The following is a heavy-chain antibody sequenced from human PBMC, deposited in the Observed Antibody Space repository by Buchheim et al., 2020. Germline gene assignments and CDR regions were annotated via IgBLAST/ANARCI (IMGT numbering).Heavy chain of an antibody. D-gene: IGHD2-2*01. CDR2: INPSGGST. CDR3: ARYCSSTSYYYGMDV. Sequence: QVQLVQSGAEVKKPRASVKVSCKESGYTFTSYYMHWVRQAPGQGLEWMGIINPSGGSTSYAQKFQGRVTMTRDTSTSTVYMELSRLSSEDTAVYYCARYCSSTSYYYGMDVWSQGTT. V-gene: IGHV1-46*03. CDR1: GYTFTSYY. J-gene: IGHJ6*02.